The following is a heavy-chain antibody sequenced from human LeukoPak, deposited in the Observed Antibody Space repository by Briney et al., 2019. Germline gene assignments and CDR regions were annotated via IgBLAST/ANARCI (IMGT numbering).Heavy chain of an antibody. CDR3: XRAYDLPPSLDY. D-gene: IGHD3-16*01. J-gene: IGHJ4*02. Sequence: SETLSLTGTGSGGSISSYYWSWIRQPAGKGREWIGRIYTSGSTNYNPSLNSRITMSVDTSKNPFSLQLSSVTAAAAAVYYWXRAYDLPPSLDYWGKGTLVTVSS. CDR1: GGSISSYY. V-gene: IGHV4-4*07. CDR2: IYTSGST.